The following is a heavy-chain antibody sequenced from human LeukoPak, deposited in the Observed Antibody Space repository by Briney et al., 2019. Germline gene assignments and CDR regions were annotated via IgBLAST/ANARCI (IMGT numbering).Heavy chain of an antibody. CDR2: IQGDGSNT. Sequence: GGSLRLSCVASGFTFSKNWMHWVRQAPGKGLVWVSRIQGDGSNTNYADSVKGRFSISRDNAKNTVYLQMNSLRAEDTGIYYCARGTSAGGPISPFDFWGQGTVVTVSS. D-gene: IGHD6-13*01. CDR3: ARGTSAGGPISPFDF. CDR1: GFTFSKNW. J-gene: IGHJ4*02. V-gene: IGHV3-74*01.